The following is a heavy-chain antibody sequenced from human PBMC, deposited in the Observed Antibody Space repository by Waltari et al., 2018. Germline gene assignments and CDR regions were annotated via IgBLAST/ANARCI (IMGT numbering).Heavy chain of an antibody. J-gene: IGHJ3*02. CDR3: ATGAVHYDFWSGYRRAFDI. V-gene: IGHV1-69-2*01. CDR1: GYTFTDYY. CDR2: VYAEDGET. D-gene: IGHD3-3*01. Sequence: EVQLVQSGAEVKKPGATVKISCKVSGYTFTDYYMHWVQQAPGKGLEWMGLVYAEDGETIYAEKFQGRVTITADTSTDTAYMELSSLRSEDTAVYYCATGAVHYDFWSGYRRAFDIWGQGTMVTVSS.